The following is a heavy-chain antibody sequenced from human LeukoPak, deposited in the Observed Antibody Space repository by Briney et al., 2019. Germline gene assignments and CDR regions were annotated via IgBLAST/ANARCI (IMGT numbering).Heavy chain of an antibody. V-gene: IGHV3-66*01. Sequence: GGSLRLSCAASGFTVSSNYMSWVRQAPGKGLEWASVIYSGGSTYYADSVKGRFTISRDNSKNTLYLQMNSLRAEDTAVYYCARDLSRGFNWFDPWGQGTLVTVSS. CDR1: GFTVSSNY. CDR2: IYSGGST. CDR3: ARDLSRGFNWFDP. D-gene: IGHD5-12*01. J-gene: IGHJ5*02.